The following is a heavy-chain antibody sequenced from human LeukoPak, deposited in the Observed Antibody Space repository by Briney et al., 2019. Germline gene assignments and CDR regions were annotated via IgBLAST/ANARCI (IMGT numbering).Heavy chain of an antibody. D-gene: IGHD3-22*01. CDR2: IYYSGST. CDR1: GGSFSGYY. Sequence: SETLSLTCAVYGGSFSGYYWSWIRQPPGKGLEWIGSIYYSGSTYYNPSLKSRVTIPVDTSKNQFSLKLSSVTAAGTAVYYCARHPGSYGYYYDSSGYYLGPRWGQGTLVTVSS. CDR3: ARHPGSYGYYYDSSGYYLGPR. V-gene: IGHV4-34*01. J-gene: IGHJ4*02.